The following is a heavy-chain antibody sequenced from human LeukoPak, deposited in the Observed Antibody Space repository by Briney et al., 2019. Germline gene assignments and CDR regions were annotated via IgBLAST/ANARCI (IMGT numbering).Heavy chain of an antibody. CDR3: ARGGSGGSFRLDY. V-gene: IGHV4-39*07. D-gene: IGHD2-15*01. Sequence: SETLSLTCTVSGGSISSSSYYWGWIRQPPGKGLEWIGSIYYSGSTNYNPSLKSRVTISVDTSKNQFSLKLSSVTAADTAVYYSARGGSGGSFRLDYWGQGTLVTVSS. CDR2: IYYSGST. CDR1: GGSISSSSYY. J-gene: IGHJ4*02.